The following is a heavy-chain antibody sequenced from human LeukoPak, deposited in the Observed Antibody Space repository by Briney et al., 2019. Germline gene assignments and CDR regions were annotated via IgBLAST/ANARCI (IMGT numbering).Heavy chain of an antibody. V-gene: IGHV3-21*01. D-gene: IGHD3-16*01. CDR2: ISSSSTYI. CDR1: GFTFSTYS. CDR3: ARRGGQGDHVWWTDVY. Sequence: GGSLRLSCAASGFTFSTYSMNWVRQAPGKGLEWVSSISSSSTYIYYADSVKGRFTISRDNAKNSLYLQMNSLRAEDTAVYYCARRGGQGDHVWWTDVYWGQGILVTVSS. J-gene: IGHJ4*02.